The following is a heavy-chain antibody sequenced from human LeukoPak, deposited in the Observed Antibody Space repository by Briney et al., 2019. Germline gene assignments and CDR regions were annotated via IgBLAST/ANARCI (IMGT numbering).Heavy chain of an antibody. CDR3: AKGADSSGWTD. V-gene: IGHV3-9*01. Sequence: GGSLRLSCAASGFTFDDYAMHWVRQAPGKGLEWVSGISWNSGSIGYADSVKGRFTISRDNAKNSLYLQMNSLRAEDTALYYCAKGADSSGWTDWGQGTLVTVSS. CDR2: ISWNSGSI. CDR1: GFTFDDYA. D-gene: IGHD6-19*01. J-gene: IGHJ4*02.